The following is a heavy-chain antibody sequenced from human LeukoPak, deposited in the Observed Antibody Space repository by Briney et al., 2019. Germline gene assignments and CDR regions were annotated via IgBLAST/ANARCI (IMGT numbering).Heavy chain of an antibody. D-gene: IGHD3-3*01. CDR3: ARLDFYNWFDP. J-gene: IGHJ5*02. V-gene: IGHV4-39*01. Sequence: GSLRLSCTTSGFTFSDHWMSWVRQPPGKGLEWIGTIYYSGTTYYNPSLKSRVTISVDTSKNQFSLRLSSVTAADTAVFYCARLDFYNWFDPWGQGTVVTVSS. CDR1: GFTFSDHW. CDR2: IYYSGTT.